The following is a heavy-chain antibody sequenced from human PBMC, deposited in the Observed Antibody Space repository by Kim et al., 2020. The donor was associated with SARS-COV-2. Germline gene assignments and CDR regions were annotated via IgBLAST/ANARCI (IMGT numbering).Heavy chain of an antibody. J-gene: IGHJ3*02. D-gene: IGHD3-10*01. Sequence: ASVKVSCKASGYTFTSYAMHWVRQAPGQRLEWMGWINAGNGNTKYSQKFQGRVTITRDTSASTAYMELSSLRSEDTAVYYCARDPSLLLWFGRSPAFDIWGQGTMVTVSS. CDR2: INAGNGNT. V-gene: IGHV1-3*01. CDR1: GYTFTSYA. CDR3: ARDPSLLLWFGRSPAFDI.